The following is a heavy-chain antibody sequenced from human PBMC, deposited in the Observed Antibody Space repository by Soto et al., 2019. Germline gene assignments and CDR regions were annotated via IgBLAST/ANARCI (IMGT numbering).Heavy chain of an antibody. CDR3: ARLRLSSTHGP. Sequence: GGSLRLSCAASGYTFSSYSMNWVRQAPGKGLEWVSSISSSSSYIYYADSVKGRFTISRDNAKNSLYLQMNSLRAEDTAVYYCARLRLSSTHGPWGQGTLVTVSS. J-gene: IGHJ5*02. CDR2: ISSSSSYI. D-gene: IGHD6-25*01. V-gene: IGHV3-21*01. CDR1: GYTFSSYS.